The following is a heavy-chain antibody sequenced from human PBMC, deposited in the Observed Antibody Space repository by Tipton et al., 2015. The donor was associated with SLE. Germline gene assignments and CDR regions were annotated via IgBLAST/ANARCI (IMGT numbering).Heavy chain of an antibody. CDR2: IYYSGST. CDR1: GGSISSSSYY. Sequence: GLVKPSETLSLTCTVSGGSISSSSYYWGWIRQPPGKGLEWIGSIYYSGSTYYNPSLKSRVTISVDTSKNQFSRKLSSVTAADTAVYFCASPQDYYHRGGLDVWGQGTTVTVSS. D-gene: IGHD3-22*01. V-gene: IGHV4-39*01. CDR3: ASPQDYYHRGGLDV. J-gene: IGHJ6*02.